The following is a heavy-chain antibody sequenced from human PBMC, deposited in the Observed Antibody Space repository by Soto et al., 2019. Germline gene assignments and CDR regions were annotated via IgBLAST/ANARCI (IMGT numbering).Heavy chain of an antibody. CDR1: GGTFNNYA. CDR2: IIPKFSTS. V-gene: IGHV1-69*06. CDR3: ARGGIVSQSYAFHI. Sequence: QVQLVQSGAEVKKPGSSVRVSCKASGGTFNNYAVHWVRQAPGQGPEWVGGIIPKFSTSSSAQKFQGRVTMTADSSTNKAYMELVSMRSEDTAVYYCARGGIVSQSYAFHIGGQGTTVTVSS. D-gene: IGHD2-21*01. J-gene: IGHJ3*02.